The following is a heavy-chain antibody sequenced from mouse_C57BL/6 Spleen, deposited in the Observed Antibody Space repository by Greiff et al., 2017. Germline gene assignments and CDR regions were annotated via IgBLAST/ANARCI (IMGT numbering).Heavy chain of an antibody. CDR3: TTEQLRPGFDD. CDR1: GFNIKDDY. J-gene: IGHJ2*01. V-gene: IGHV14-4*01. D-gene: IGHD3-2*02. Sequence: EVQLQESGAELVRPGASVKLSCTASGFNIKDDYMHWVKQRPEQGLEWIGWIDPENGDTEYASKFQGKATITADTSSNTAYLQLSSLTSEDTAVYYCTTEQLRPGFDDWGKGTTLTVSS. CDR2: IDPENGDT.